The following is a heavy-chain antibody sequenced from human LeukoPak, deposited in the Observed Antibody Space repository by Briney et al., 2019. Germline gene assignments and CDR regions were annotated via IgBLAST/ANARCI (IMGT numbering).Heavy chain of an antibody. CDR3: ARACSGGSCYPYYCYGMDV. CDR2: IYYSGST. Sequence: SETLSLTCTVSGGSISSSSYYWGWIRQPPGKGLEWIGSIYYSGSTYSNPSLKSRVTISVDRSKNQFSLKLSSVTAADTAVYYCARACSGGSCYPYYCYGMDVWGQGTTVTVSS. J-gene: IGHJ6*02. CDR1: GGSISSSSYY. V-gene: IGHV4-39*07. D-gene: IGHD2-15*01.